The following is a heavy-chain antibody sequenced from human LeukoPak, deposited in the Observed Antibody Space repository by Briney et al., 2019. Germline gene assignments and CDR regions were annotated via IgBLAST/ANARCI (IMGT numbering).Heavy chain of an antibody. V-gene: IGHV3-23*01. CDR1: GFTFSSYA. Sequence: GGSLRLSCAASGFTFSSYAMSWVRQAPGKGLEWVSTISGSGGSTYYADSVKGRFTISRDNSKNTLYLQMNSLRAEDTAVYYCAKNYYDSSGYDAFDIWGQGTMVTVSS. CDR2: ISGSGGST. D-gene: IGHD3-22*01. J-gene: IGHJ3*02. CDR3: AKNYYDSSGYDAFDI.